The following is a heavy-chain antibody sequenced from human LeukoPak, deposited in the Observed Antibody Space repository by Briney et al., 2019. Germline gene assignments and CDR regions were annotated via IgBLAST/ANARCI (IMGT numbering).Heavy chain of an antibody. CDR3: ARDLAAAGRGGSRFDY. CDR1: GGSISSYY. J-gene: IGHJ4*02. D-gene: IGHD6-13*01. CDR2: IYYSGST. Sequence: PSETLSLTCTVSGGSISSYYWSWIRQPPGKGLEWIGYIYYSGSTNYNPSLKSRVTISVDTSKNQFSLKLSSVTAADTAVYYCARDLAAAGRGGSRFDYWGQGTLVTVSS. V-gene: IGHV4-59*01.